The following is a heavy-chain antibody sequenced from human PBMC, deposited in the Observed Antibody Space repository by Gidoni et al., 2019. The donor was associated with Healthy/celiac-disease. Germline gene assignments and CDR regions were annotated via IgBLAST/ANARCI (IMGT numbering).Heavy chain of an antibody. CDR1: GFTFSNAW. J-gene: IGHJ6*02. Sequence: EVQLVESGGGLVKPGGSLRLSCAASGFTFSNAWMNWVRQAPGKGLEWVGRIKSKTDGGTTDYAAPVKGRFTISRDDSKNTLYLQMNSLKTEDTAVYYCTTGISYSYGPTYYYYYGMDVWGQGTTVTVSS. V-gene: IGHV3-15*07. CDR3: TTGISYSYGPTYYYYYGMDV. CDR2: IKSKTDGGTT. D-gene: IGHD5-18*01.